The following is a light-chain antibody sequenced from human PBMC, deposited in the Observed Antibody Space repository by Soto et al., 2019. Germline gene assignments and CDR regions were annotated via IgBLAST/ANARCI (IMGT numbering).Light chain of an antibody. V-gene: IGLV2-14*01. Sequence: QSVLTQPASVSGSPRQSITISCTGTSSDVGGYNYVSWYQQYPGKAPKLMIYDVTNRPSGVSNRFSGSKSGNTASLTISGLQAEDEADYYCSSCASSSPWVFGGGTQLTVL. J-gene: IGLJ2*01. CDR3: SSCASSSPWV. CDR2: DVT. CDR1: SSDVGGYNY.